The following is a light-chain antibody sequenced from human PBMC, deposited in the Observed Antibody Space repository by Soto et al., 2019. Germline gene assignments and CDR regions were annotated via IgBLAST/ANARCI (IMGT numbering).Light chain of an antibody. CDR1: QSVSNNY. Sequence: EIVLTQSPGTLSLSPGERATLSCRASQSVSNNYLAWYQQKPGQAPRVLIYGESSRATGIPDRFSGSGSGTDFPLTISRLEPEDFAVYYCQQYGSSPWTFGQGTKVEIK. J-gene: IGKJ1*01. CDR2: GES. CDR3: QQYGSSPWT. V-gene: IGKV3-20*01.